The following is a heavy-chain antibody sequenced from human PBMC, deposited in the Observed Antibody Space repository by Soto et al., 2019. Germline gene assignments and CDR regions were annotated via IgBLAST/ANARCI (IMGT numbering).Heavy chain of an antibody. J-gene: IGHJ4*02. CDR3: ARGMYYYDSSGYLN. CDR2: IYSGGST. D-gene: IGHD3-22*01. Sequence: GGSLRLSCAASGFTVSSNYMSWVRQAPGKGLEWVSVIYSGGSTYYADSVKGRFTISRDNSKNTLYLQMNSLRAEDTAVYYCARGMYYYDSSGYLNWGQGTLVTVSS. V-gene: IGHV3-53*01. CDR1: GFTVSSNY.